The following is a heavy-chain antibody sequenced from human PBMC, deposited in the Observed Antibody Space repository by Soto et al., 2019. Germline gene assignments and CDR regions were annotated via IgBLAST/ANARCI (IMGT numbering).Heavy chain of an antibody. J-gene: IGHJ4*02. CDR1: GFTFSSYG. D-gene: IGHD3-3*01. CDR3: AKDGQDYDFWGGYLYYFDY. CDR2: ISYDGSNK. Sequence: QVQLVESGGGVVQPGRSLRLSCAASGFTFSSYGMHWVRQAPGKGLEWVAVISYDGSNKYYADSVKGRFTISRDNSKNTLYLQMNSLRAEDTAVYYFAKDGQDYDFWGGYLYYFDYWGQGTLVTVSS. V-gene: IGHV3-30*18.